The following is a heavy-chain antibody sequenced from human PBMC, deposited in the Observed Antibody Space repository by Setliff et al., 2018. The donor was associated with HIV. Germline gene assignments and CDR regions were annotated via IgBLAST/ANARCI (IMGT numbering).Heavy chain of an antibody. Sequence: PSETLSLTCAVYGGSLDNYYWTWIRQPPGRGLEWLGEITDGGDTAYNSSLQCRLTISLDTSKKQFALKLHSMTAADTAVYYCARGSSCSSSSCYLYYYYYYGVDVWGPGTAVTVSS. V-gene: IGHV4-34*01. D-gene: IGHD2-2*01. CDR2: ITDGGDT. CDR1: GGSLDNYY. J-gene: IGHJ6*02. CDR3: ARGSSCSSSSCYLYYYYYYGVDV.